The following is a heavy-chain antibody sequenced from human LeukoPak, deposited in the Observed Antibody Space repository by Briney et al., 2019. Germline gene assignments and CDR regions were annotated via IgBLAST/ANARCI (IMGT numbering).Heavy chain of an antibody. V-gene: IGHV1-2*02. D-gene: IGHD6-13*01. CDR2: INPSSGGT. CDR3: ARGYPLSTTAAGTYFQH. Sequence: VSVEVSCKASGYTFSGYYMHWVRQAPGHGLEWMGWINPSSGGTNYAQKFQGRVTMTRDTSISTAYMELSRLRSDDTAVYYCARGYPLSTTAAGTYFQHWGQGTRVTVSS. J-gene: IGHJ1*01. CDR1: GYTFSGYY.